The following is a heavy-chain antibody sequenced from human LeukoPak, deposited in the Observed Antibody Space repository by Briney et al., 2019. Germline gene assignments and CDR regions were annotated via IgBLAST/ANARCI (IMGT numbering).Heavy chain of an antibody. J-gene: IGHJ6*03. Sequence: PGGSLRLSCAASGFTFSSYWMSWVRQAPGTGLKWVANIKQDGSEKYYVDSVKGRFTISRDNAKNSLYLQMNSLRAEDTAVYYCAREGPLYGSGWTPNHYYMDVWGKGTTVTISS. D-gene: IGHD6-19*01. CDR2: IKQDGSEK. CDR1: GFTFSSYW. CDR3: AREGPLYGSGWTPNHYYMDV. V-gene: IGHV3-7*01.